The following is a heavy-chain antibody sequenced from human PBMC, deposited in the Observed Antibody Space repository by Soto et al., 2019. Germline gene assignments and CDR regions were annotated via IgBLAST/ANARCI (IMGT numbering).Heavy chain of an antibody. Sequence: GGSLRLSCAASGFTFSSYAMSWVRQAPGKGLEWGSAISGSGGSTYYADSVKGRFSISTENSKNTLYLQMISLRAEDTAVYYCAKDPPRYNWNEAYYYYGMDVWGQGTTVTVSS. V-gene: IGHV3-23*01. J-gene: IGHJ6*02. CDR1: GFTFSSYA. CDR3: AKDPPRYNWNEAYYYYGMDV. D-gene: IGHD1-20*01. CDR2: ISGSGGST.